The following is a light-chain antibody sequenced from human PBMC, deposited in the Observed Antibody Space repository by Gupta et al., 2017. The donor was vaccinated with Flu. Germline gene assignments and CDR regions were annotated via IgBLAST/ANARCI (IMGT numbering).Light chain of an antibody. J-gene: IGKJ2*01. CDR1: QSISSY. CDR3: QQCYSDPYT. CDR2: AAS. Sequence: DIQMTQSPSSLSASVGDRVTITCRASQSISSYLNWYQQKPGKAPKLLIYAASSLQSGVPSRFSGSQSGTDFTLTISSLKTEDFATYYCQQCYSDPYTFGPGTKLEIK. V-gene: IGKV1-39*01.